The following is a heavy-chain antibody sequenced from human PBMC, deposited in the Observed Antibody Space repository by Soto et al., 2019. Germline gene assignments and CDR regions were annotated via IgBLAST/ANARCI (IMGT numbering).Heavy chain of an antibody. CDR1: VVSSITYF. CDR3: VSDRGEWGQGMEV. V-gene: IGHV4-59*01. CDR2: IYKSRST. J-gene: IGHJ6*02. Sequence: SGTXSLTCTVSVVSSITYFLTLFRQTPGKGLEWIGSIYKSRSTSYNPSLENRLTLSVETSKNQFSLKLTSVTPVDTAIYYCVSDRGEWGQGMEVWGPGPTVTV. D-gene: IGHD3-10*01.